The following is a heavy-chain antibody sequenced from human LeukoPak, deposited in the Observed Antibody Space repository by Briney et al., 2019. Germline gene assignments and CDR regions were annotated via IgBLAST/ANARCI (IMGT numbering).Heavy chain of an antibody. Sequence: GGSLRLSCAASGFTFSSYSMNWVRQAPGKGLEWVSSISTSSSYIYYADSLKGRFTISRDNAKKSLYLQINSLRAEDTAVYYCAKSQRGYYPRRTYYYYMDVWGKGTTVTVSS. CDR2: ISTSSSYI. V-gene: IGHV3-21*04. CDR1: GFTFSSYS. J-gene: IGHJ6*03. D-gene: IGHD1-26*01. CDR3: AKSQRGYYPRRTYYYYMDV.